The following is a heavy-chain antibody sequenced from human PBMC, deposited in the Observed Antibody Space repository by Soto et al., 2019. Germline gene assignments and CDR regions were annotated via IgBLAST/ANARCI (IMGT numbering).Heavy chain of an antibody. D-gene: IGHD3-22*01. J-gene: IGHJ4*02. CDR1: GFTFSSYG. V-gene: IGHV3-33*01. CDR2: IWYDGSNK. CDR3: ARSGYGSSGYYYY. Sequence: GGSLRLSCAASGFTFSSYGMHWVRQAPGKWLEWVAVIWYDGSNKYYADSVKGRFTISRDNSKNTLYLQMNSLRAEDTAVYYCARSGYGSSGYYYYWGQGXLVTVYS.